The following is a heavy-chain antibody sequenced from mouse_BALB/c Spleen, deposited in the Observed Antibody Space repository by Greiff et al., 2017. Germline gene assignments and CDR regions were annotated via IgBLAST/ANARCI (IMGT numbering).Heavy chain of an antibody. D-gene: IGHD1-3*01. V-gene: IGHV5-6-3*01. CDR1: GFTFSSYG. CDR3: ARGKCGYIDY. Sequence: EVQLQESGGGLVQPGGSLKLSCAASGFTFSSYGMSWVRQTPDKRLELVATINSNGGSTYYPDSVKGRFTISRDNAKNTLYLQLSSLKSEDTAMYYCARGKCGYIDYWGEGTTLTVSS. J-gene: IGHJ2*01. CDR2: INSNGGST.